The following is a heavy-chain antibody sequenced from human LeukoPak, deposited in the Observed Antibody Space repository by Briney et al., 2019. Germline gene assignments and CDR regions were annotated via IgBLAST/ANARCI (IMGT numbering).Heavy chain of an antibody. CDR2: ISGSGGST. D-gene: IGHD5-18*01. J-gene: IGHJ6*02. Sequence: PGGSLRLSCAASGFTFSNYAMSWVRHAPGKGLEWVSAISGSGGSTYYADSVKGRFTISRDNSKNTLYLQMNSLRAEDTAVYYCAKDYSYGYYSYGMHVWGQGTTVTVSS. CDR1: GFTFSNYA. CDR3: AKDYSYGYYSYGMHV. V-gene: IGHV3-23*01.